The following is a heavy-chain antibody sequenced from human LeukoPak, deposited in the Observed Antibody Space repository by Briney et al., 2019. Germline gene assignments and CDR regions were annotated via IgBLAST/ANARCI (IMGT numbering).Heavy chain of an antibody. Sequence: SETLSLTCAVYGGSFSGYYWSWIRQPPGKGLEWIGSIYHSGRTYYNPSLKSRVTISVDTSKNQFSLKLSSVTAADTAVYYCARDLDWFDPWGQGTLVTVSS. V-gene: IGHV4-34*01. CDR1: GGSFSGYY. J-gene: IGHJ5*02. CDR3: ARDLDWFDP. CDR2: IYHSGRT.